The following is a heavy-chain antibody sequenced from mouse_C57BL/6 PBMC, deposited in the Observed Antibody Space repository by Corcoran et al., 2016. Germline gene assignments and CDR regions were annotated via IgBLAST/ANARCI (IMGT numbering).Heavy chain of an antibody. CDR2: INTYSGVP. CDR3: ARRAAGTEAY. D-gene: IGHD4-1*01. J-gene: IGHJ3*01. CDR1: GHTFTTYG. Sequence: QIQLVQSGPELKKPGETVKISCKASGHTFTTYGMSWVKQAPGKGLKWMGWINTYSGVPTYADDFKGRFAFSLETSASTAYLQINNLKNEDTATYFCARRAAGTEAYWGQGTLVTVSA. V-gene: IGHV9-3*01.